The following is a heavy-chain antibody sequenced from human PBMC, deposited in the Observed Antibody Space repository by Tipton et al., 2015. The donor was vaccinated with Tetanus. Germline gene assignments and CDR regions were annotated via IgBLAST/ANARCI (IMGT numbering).Heavy chain of an antibody. CDR2: ISSSSSYI. D-gene: IGHD3-3*01. V-gene: IGHV3-21*01. Sequence: GSLRLSCAASGFTFSSYSMNWVRQAPGKGLEWVSSISSSSSYIYYADSVKGRFTISRDNAKNSLYLQMNSLRAEDTAVYYCARPPKPRVVASPSFYMDVWGKGTTVTVSS. CDR3: ARPPKPRVVASPSFYMDV. CDR1: GFTFSSYS. J-gene: IGHJ6*03.